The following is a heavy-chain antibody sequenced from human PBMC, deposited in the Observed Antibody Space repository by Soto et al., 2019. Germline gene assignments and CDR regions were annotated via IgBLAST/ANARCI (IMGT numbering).Heavy chain of an antibody. J-gene: IGHJ6*02. CDR3: AREVGSSSWSTYYYYGMDV. CDR1: GFTFSSYG. V-gene: IGHV3-33*01. CDR2: IWYDGSNK. Sequence: GGSLRLSCAASGFTFSSYGMHWVRQAPGKGLEWAAVIWYDGSNKYYADSVKGRFTISRDSSKNTLYLQLNSLRAEDTAVYYCAREVGSSSWSTYYYYGMDVWGQGTTVTVSS. D-gene: IGHD6-13*01.